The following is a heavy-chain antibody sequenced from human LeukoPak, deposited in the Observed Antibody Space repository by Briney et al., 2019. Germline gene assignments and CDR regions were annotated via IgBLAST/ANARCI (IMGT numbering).Heavy chain of an antibody. CDR2: IYTSGST. CDR3: ARVGGIAVAEYYFDY. D-gene: IGHD6-19*01. J-gene: IGHJ4*02. CDR1: GGSISSGSYY. Sequence: SQTLSLTCTVSGGSISSGSYYWSWIRQPAGTGLEWIGRIYTSGSTNYNPSLKSRVTISVDTSKNQFSLKLSSVTAADTAVYYCARVGGIAVAEYYFDYWGQGTLVTVSS. V-gene: IGHV4-61*02.